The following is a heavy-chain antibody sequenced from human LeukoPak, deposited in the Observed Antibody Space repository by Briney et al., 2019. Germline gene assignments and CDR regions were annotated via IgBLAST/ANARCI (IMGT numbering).Heavy chain of an antibody. CDR3: ARDSFAGYDSSGYSSYDY. Sequence: GGSLRLSCAASGVSFSDDTMKWGRGAPGDRLESGSFIRSHSTCIDYAASLKGRFTISRHNAKSSLYLQMNSRSAEHTAVYYCARDSFAGYDSSGYSSYDYWGQGTLVTVSS. V-gene: IGHV3-21*01. J-gene: IGHJ4*02. CDR2: IRSHSTCI. CDR1: GVSFSDDT. D-gene: IGHD3-22*01.